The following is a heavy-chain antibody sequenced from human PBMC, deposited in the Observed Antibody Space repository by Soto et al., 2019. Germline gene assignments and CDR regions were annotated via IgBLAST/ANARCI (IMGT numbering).Heavy chain of an antibody. V-gene: IGHV3-30*18. J-gene: IGHJ2*01. D-gene: IGHD4-17*01. Sequence: QAQLVESGGGVVQPGRSLRLSCAASGFSFNNNGMHWVRQAPGKGLEWVAVISYDGGTEYYADSVKGRFTISRDNSRNTLNLQMNSLRTEDTAIYYCAKNGWAETATVTPWYFDLWGRGILVTVSS. CDR3: AKNGWAETATVTPWYFDL. CDR2: ISYDGGTE. CDR1: GFSFNNNG.